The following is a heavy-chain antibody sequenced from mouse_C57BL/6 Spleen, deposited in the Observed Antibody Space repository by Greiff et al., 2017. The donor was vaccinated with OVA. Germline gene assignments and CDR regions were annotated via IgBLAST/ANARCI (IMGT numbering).Heavy chain of an antibody. CDR2: IYPGDGDT. J-gene: IGHJ3*01. CDR1: GYAFSSSW. CDR3: ARSNGYPAWFAY. V-gene: IGHV1-82*01. D-gene: IGHD2-2*01. Sequence: QVQLQQSGPELVQPGASVKISCKASGYAFSSSWMNWVKQRPGQGLEWIGRIYPGDGDTNYNGKFKGKATLTADKSSSTAYMQLSSLTSEDSAVYVCARSNGYPAWFAYWGQGTLVTVSA.